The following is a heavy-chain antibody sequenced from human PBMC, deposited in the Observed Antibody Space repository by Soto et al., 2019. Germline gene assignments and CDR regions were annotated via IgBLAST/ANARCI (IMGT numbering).Heavy chain of an antibody. CDR3: ARDSGVDAFDI. Sequence: ASLKFCCKASVYTFTSYAMHGVRQAPGQRLEWMGWINAGNGNTKYSQKFQGRVTITRDTSASTAYMELSRLRSDDTAVYYCARDSGVDAFDIWGQGTMVTVSS. V-gene: IGHV1-3*01. D-gene: IGHD7-27*01. CDR1: VYTFTSYA. J-gene: IGHJ3*02. CDR2: INAGNGNT.